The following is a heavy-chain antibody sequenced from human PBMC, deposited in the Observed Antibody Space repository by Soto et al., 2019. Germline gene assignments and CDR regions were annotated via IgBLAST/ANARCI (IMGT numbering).Heavy chain of an antibody. CDR3: ARRKCSSGPIDH. J-gene: IGHJ4*02. CDR2: IYPGDSDT. CDR1: GYTFTNYW. V-gene: IGHV5-51*03. Sequence: EVQLVQSGAEVKKPGESLKISCTGSGYTFTNYWIAWVRQMPGKGLEWMGMIYPGDSDTKYSPSFEGHVTMSVGKSMTTAYLQWSSLKASDLATYYCARRKCSSGPIDHWGQGTLVSVSS. D-gene: IGHD3-10*01.